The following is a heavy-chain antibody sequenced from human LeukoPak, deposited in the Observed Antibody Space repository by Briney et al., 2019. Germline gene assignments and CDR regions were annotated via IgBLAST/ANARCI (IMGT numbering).Heavy chain of an antibody. Sequence: PSETLSLTCTVSGGSISSSSYYWGWIRQPPGKGLEWIGSIYYSGSTYYNPSLKSRVTISVDTSKNQFSLKLSSVTAADTAVYYCATIAVAGNGPNFDYWGQGTLVTVSS. D-gene: IGHD6-19*01. J-gene: IGHJ4*02. CDR1: GGSISSSSYY. V-gene: IGHV4-39*07. CDR3: ATIAVAGNGPNFDY. CDR2: IYYSGST.